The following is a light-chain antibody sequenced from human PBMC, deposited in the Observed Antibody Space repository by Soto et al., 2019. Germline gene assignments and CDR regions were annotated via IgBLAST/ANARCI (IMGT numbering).Light chain of an antibody. CDR1: SGSIASKY. CDR2: EDN. Sequence: NFMLTQPHSVSESPGKTVTISCTRSSGSIASKYVQWYQQRPGSSPTTVIYEDNRRPSGVPDRFSGSIDSSSNAASLSISGLRTEDEADYYCQSYDSSNPVFGGGTKVTFL. V-gene: IGLV6-57*01. J-gene: IGLJ3*02. CDR3: QSYDSSNPV.